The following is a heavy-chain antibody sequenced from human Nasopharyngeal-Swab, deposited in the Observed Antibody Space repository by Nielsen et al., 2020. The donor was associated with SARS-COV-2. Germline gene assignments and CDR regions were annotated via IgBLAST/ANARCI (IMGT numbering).Heavy chain of an antibody. D-gene: IGHD2-2*01. J-gene: IGHJ6*03. CDR3: ARDPSTDYYYMDV. CDR1: GFPLRNYW. Sequence: GGSLRLSCAASGFPLRNYWMTWVRQAPGKGLEWVANIKQDGSEEYYVDSVKGRFTISRDNAKNFLYLQMNSLRADDTAVYYCARDPSTDYYYMDVWGKGTTVTVSS. CDR2: IKQDGSEE. V-gene: IGHV3-7*03.